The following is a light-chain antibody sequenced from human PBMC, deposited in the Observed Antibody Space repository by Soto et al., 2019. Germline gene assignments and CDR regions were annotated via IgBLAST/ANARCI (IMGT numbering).Light chain of an antibody. Sequence: QSVLTQPPSASGSPGQSVTISCTGTPSDVGGSNSVSWYQQHPGKAPNLMIYDVNKRPSGVPDRFSGSKSGNPASLTVSGLQAADEAYYFCSSYAQSDVVFGGGTKLTVL. CDR1: PSDVGGSNS. CDR3: SSYAQSDVV. CDR2: DVN. V-gene: IGLV2-8*01. J-gene: IGLJ2*01.